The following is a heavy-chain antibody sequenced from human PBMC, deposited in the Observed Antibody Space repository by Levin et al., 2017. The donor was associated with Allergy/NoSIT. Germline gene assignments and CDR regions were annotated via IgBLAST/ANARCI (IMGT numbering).Heavy chain of an antibody. Sequence: GGSLRLSCAASGFTFSSYAMSWVRQAPGKGLEWVSAISGSGGSTYYADSVKGRFTISRDNSKNTLYLQMNSLRAEDTAVYYCAKAQHHTYYYDSSGDTEWAFDIWGQGTMVTVSS. CDR2: ISGSGGST. V-gene: IGHV3-23*01. D-gene: IGHD3-22*01. CDR1: GFTFSSYA. CDR3: AKAQHHTYYYDSSGDTEWAFDI. J-gene: IGHJ3*02.